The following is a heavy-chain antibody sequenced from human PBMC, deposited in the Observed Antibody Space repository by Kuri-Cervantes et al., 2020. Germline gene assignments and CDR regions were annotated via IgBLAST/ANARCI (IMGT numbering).Heavy chain of an antibody. D-gene: IGHD2-15*01. CDR2: ISSSGSTI. Sequence: GGSLRLSCAASGFTFSDYYMSWIRQAPGKGLEWVSYISSSGSTIYYADSVKGRFTISRDNSKNTLYLQMNSLRAEDTAVYYCARVSPEYCSGGSCYSGWFDPWGQGTLVTVSS. V-gene: IGHV3-11*04. CDR1: GFTFSDYY. J-gene: IGHJ5*02. CDR3: ARVSPEYCSGGSCYSGWFDP.